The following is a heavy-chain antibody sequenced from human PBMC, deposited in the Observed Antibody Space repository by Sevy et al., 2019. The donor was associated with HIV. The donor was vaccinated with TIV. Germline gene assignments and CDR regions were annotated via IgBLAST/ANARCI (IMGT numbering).Heavy chain of an antibody. D-gene: IGHD3-16*01. Sequence: GGSLRLSCAASGFTFSSYAMNWVRQAPGKGLEWVSAISGSGGSTYYADSVKGRFTISRDNSKNTLYLQMNSLRAEDTAVYYCAKDYDYVWGSFDYWGQGTLVTVSS. V-gene: IGHV3-23*01. J-gene: IGHJ4*02. CDR3: AKDYDYVWGSFDY. CDR2: ISGSGGST. CDR1: GFTFSSYA.